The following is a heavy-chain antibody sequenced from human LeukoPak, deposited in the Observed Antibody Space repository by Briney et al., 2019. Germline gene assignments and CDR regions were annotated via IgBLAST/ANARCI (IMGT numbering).Heavy chain of an antibody. Sequence: SVKVSCKASGGTFISYAISWVRQAPGQGLEWMGGIIPIFGTANYAQKFQGRVTITADESTSTAYMELSSLRSEDTAVYYCARDPYYDILTGYYNSDGMDVWGQGTTVTVSS. CDR3: ARDPYYDILTGYYNSDGMDV. V-gene: IGHV1-69*13. CDR1: GGTFISYA. J-gene: IGHJ6*02. CDR2: IIPIFGTA. D-gene: IGHD3-9*01.